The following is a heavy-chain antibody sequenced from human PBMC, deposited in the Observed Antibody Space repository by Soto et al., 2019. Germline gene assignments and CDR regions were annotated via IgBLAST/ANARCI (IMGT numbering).Heavy chain of an antibody. CDR2: IIPFFGTT. Sequence: QVQLVQSGAEVKKPGSSVRVSCKASGGTFKNYGFSWVRQAPGHGLEWMGGIIPFFGTTNYAQNFQGRATITAVESTTTAYMELSSLRSEDTAVYYCASCEMLRGYYYYGLDVWGQGTTVTVSS. D-gene: IGHD3-10*01. V-gene: IGHV1-69*01. J-gene: IGHJ6*02. CDR3: ASCEMLRGYYYYGLDV. CDR1: GGTFKNYG.